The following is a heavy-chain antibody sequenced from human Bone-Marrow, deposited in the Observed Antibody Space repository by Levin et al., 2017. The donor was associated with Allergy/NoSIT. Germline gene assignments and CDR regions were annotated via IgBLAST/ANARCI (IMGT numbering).Heavy chain of an antibody. CDR2: IYYRGST. Sequence: SETLSLNCTVSGGTISSHYWSWIRQPPGKGLEWLGYIYYRGSTTYNPSLKGRVTISLGTSKNQFSLKLTSVTAADTALYFCARAAVTAGGNWFDPWGQGTAVVVSS. CDR3: ARAAVTAGGNWFDP. D-gene: IGHD2-21*02. V-gene: IGHV4-59*11. CDR1: GGTISSHY. J-gene: IGHJ5*02.